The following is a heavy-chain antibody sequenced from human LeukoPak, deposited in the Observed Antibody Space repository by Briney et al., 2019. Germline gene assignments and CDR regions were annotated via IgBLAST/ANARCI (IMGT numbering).Heavy chain of an antibody. CDR2: IYYSGST. CDR1: GDSISSYY. V-gene: IGHV4-59*01. Sequence: PSETLSLTCTVSGDSISSYYWSWIRQPPGKGLEWIGYIYYSGSTNYNPSLKSRVTISLDTSKSQFSLNLTSVTAADTAVYYCARDGYDSNGYYDCWGQGTLVTVSA. D-gene: IGHD3-22*01. CDR3: ARDGYDSNGYYDC. J-gene: IGHJ4*02.